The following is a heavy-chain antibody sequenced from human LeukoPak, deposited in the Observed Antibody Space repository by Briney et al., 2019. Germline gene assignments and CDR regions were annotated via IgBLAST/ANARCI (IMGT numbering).Heavy chain of an antibody. CDR2: VNPISGDT. CDR3: ASELGTLDPLRKFDN. CDR1: GYTFTDYY. J-gene: IGHJ4*02. D-gene: IGHD3-16*01. Sequence: ASVKVSCKASGYTFTDYYMHWVRQGPGQGLEWMGCVNPISGDTNYPQKFQGRVTMTRDTSISTAYMELSRLRSDDTAVYYCASELGTLDPLRKFDNWGQGTLVTVSS. V-gene: IGHV1-2*02.